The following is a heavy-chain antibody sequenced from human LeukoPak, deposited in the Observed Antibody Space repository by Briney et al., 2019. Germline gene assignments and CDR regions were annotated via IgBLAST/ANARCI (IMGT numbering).Heavy chain of an antibody. J-gene: IGHJ4*02. D-gene: IGHD5-12*01. CDR3: ARALARGCSGYEPLVDY. Sequence: ASVNVSCKASGYTFTIYYMHWVRQAPGQGLEWMGIINPSGGSTSYAQKFQGRVTMTRDTSTSTVYMELSSLRSEDTAVYYCARALARGCSGYEPLVDYWGQGTLVTVSS. CDR2: INPSGGST. V-gene: IGHV1-46*01. CDR1: GYTFTIYY.